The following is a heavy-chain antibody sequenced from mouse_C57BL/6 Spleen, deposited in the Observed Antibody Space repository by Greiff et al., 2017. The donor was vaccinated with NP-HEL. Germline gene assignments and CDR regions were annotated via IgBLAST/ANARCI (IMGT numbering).Heavy chain of an antibody. Sequence: QVQLQQPGAELVKPGASVKLSCKASGYTFTSYWMHWVKQSPGQGLEWIGMIHPNSGSTNYNEKFKSKATLTVDKSSSTAYMQLSSLTSEDSAVYYCARSGYYGNRAMDYWGQGTSVTVSS. J-gene: IGHJ4*01. D-gene: IGHD2-1*01. CDR1: GYTFTSYW. CDR3: ARSGYYGNRAMDY. V-gene: IGHV1-64*01. CDR2: IHPNSGST.